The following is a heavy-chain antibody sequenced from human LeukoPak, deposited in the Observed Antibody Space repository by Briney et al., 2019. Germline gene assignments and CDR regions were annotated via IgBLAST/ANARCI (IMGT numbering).Heavy chain of an antibody. CDR2: ISTTGGST. Sequence: GGSLRLSCAASGFSFNNYAMSWVRQAPGKGLEWVSAISTTGGSTYYADSVKGRFTISRDNSKNTLSLQMDSLRVEDTAVYYCAKDWTTVVTPKGYYFDTWGQGTLVTVSS. CDR3: AKDWTTVVTPKGYYFDT. J-gene: IGHJ4*02. V-gene: IGHV3-23*01. D-gene: IGHD4-23*01. CDR1: GFSFNNYA.